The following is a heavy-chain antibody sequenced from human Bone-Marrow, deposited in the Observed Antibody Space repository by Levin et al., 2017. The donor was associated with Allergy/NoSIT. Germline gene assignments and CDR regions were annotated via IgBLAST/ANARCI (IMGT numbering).Heavy chain of an antibody. CDR1: GGTFTTIS. V-gene: IGHV1-69*13. J-gene: IGHJ4*02. D-gene: IGHD3-16*01. CDR3: ARDLWGYGGFGD. Sequence: SVKVSCKASGGTFTTISFNWVRQAPGHGLEWMGAFMPVFRTPKVAQSFQGRVTLTADESTTTAFLELHSLTSDDTAVYYCARDLWGYGGFGDWGQGTLVTVSS. CDR2: FMPVFRTP.